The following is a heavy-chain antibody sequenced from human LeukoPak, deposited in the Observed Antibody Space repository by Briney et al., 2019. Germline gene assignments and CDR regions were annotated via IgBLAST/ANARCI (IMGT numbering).Heavy chain of an antibody. CDR3: ARGRHIVVVPAAMGPGEPGMDV. D-gene: IGHD2-2*01. J-gene: IGHJ6*02. V-gene: IGHV4-34*01. CDR2: INHSGST. CDR1: GGSFSGYY. Sequence: SETLSLTCAVYGGSFSGYYWSWVRQPPGKGREWIGEINHSGSTNYNPPLKSRVTISVDTSKNQFSLKLSSVTAADTAVYYCARGRHIVVVPAAMGPGEPGMDVWGQGTTVTVSS.